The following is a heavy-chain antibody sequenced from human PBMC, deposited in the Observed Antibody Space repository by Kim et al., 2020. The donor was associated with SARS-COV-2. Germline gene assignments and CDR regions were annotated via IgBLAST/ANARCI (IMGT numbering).Heavy chain of an antibody. CDR3: ATHQMVRGVIITPQGDYYGMDV. CDR2: FDPEDGET. J-gene: IGHJ6*02. CDR1: GYTLTELS. Sequence: ASVKVSCKVSGYTLTELSMHWVRQAPGKGLEWMGGFDPEDGETIYAQKFQGRVTMTEDTSTDTAYMELSSLRSEDTAVYYCATHQMVRGVIITPQGDYYGMDVWGQGTTVTVSS. D-gene: IGHD3-10*01. V-gene: IGHV1-24*01.